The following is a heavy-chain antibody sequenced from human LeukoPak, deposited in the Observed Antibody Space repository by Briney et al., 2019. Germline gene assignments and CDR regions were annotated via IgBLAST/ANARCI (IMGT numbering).Heavy chain of an antibody. CDR1: GGSISSSNYY. V-gene: IGHV4-39*01. J-gene: IGHJ6*03. CDR2: IHYSGST. CDR3: ARSDWTKDYYYYMDV. Sequence: SETLSLTCTVSGGSISSSNYYWGWIRQPPGKGTEWIGSIHYSGSTYYNPSLKSRVTISVDTSKNQFSLKLSSVTAADTAVYYCARSDWTKDYYYYMDVWGKGTTVTVSS. D-gene: IGHD3/OR15-3a*01.